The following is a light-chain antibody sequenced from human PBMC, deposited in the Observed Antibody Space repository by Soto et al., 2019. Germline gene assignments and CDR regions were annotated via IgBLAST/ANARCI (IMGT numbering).Light chain of an antibody. Sequence: QSVLTQPASVSGSPGQSITISCTGTYSDVGGYNRVSWYQHHPGKAPKMLIFEVSTRPSGISDRFSGSKSGDTASLTISGLQAEDEADYYCSSYTSSSPYVFGTGTKLTVL. J-gene: IGLJ1*01. V-gene: IGLV2-14*01. CDR1: YSDVGGYNR. CDR3: SSYTSSSPYV. CDR2: EVS.